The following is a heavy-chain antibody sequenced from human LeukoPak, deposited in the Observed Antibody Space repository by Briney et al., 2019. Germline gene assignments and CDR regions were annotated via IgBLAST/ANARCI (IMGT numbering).Heavy chain of an antibody. CDR1: GFTFSDYY. CDR3: AREGLLRYGGKRFDL. D-gene: IGHD3-22*01. J-gene: IGHJ4*02. CDR2: MSSSGGAI. Sequence: GGSLRLSCAASGFTFSDYYMSWIRQAPGKGLEWLSYMSSSGGAIYYADSVEGRFTISRDNAKNSLYLRMNSLRVEDTAVYYCAREGLLRYGGKRFDLWGQGTLVTVSS. V-gene: IGHV3-11*01.